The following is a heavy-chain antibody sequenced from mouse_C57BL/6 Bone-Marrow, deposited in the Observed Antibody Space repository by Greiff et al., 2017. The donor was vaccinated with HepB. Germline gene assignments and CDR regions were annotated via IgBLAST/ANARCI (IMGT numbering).Heavy chain of an antibody. Sequence: VQLKQSGPELVKPGASVKISCKASGYSFTDYNMNWVKQSTGKSLEWIGVINPNYGTTSYNQKFKGKATLTVDQSSSTAYMQLNSLTSEDSAVYYCAGIRGMITTTGLYFDYWGQGTTLTVSS. CDR3: AGIRGMITTTGLYFDY. CDR1: GYSFTDYN. V-gene: IGHV1-39*01. J-gene: IGHJ2*01. D-gene: IGHD2-4*01. CDR2: INPNYGTT.